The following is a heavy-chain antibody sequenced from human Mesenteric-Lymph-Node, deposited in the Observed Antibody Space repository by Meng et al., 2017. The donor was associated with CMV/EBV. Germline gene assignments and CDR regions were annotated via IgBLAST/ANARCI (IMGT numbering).Heavy chain of an antibody. Sequence: SETLSLTCAVYGGSFSGYYWSWIRQPPGKGLEWIGEINHSGSTNYNPSLKSRVTISVDTSKNQFSLNLGSVTAADTAVYYCAREKFEEVSTYFRYHGLDVWGQGTTVTVSS. CDR3: AREKFEEVSTYFRYHGLDV. D-gene: IGHD5/OR15-5a*01. CDR2: INHSGST. CDR1: GGSFSGYY. V-gene: IGHV4-34*01. J-gene: IGHJ6*02.